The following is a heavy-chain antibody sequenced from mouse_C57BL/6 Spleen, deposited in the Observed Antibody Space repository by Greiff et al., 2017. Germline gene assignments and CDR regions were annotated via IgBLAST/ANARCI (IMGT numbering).Heavy chain of an antibody. CDR2: IYPGDGDT. V-gene: IGHV1-80*01. J-gene: IGHJ2*01. D-gene: IGHD2-4*01. Sequence: QVQLQQSGAELVKPGASVKISCKASGYAFSSYWMNWVKQRPGKGLEWIGQIYPGDGDTNYNGKFKGKATLTADKSSSTAYMQLSSLTSEDSAVYFCARSPIYYDYDGPYFDYWGQGTTLTVSS. CDR1: GYAFSSYW. CDR3: ARSPIYYDYDGPYFDY.